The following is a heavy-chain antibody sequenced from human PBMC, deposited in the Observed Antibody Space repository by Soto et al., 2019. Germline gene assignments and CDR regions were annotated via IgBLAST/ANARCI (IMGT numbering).Heavy chain of an antibody. D-gene: IGHD6-19*01. V-gene: IGHV4-59*01. Sequence: IIISYGSWILQPPGKGLEWIGYIYYSGSTNYNPSLKSRVTISVDTSKNQFSLKLSSVTAADTAVYYCARWVAVAGAIDYWGQGTLVTVSS. J-gene: IGHJ4*02. CDR2: IYYSGST. CDR3: ARWVAVAGAIDY. CDR1: IIISY.